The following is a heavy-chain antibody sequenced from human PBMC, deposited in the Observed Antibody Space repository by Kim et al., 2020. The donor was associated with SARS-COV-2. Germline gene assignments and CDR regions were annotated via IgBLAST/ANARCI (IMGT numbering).Heavy chain of an antibody. CDR1: GFTFSSYG. D-gene: IGHD6-6*01. CDR3: AGGEAARPAHAFDI. V-gene: IGHV3-30*03. Sequence: GGSLRLSCAASGFTFSSYGMHWVRQAPGKGLEWVAVISYDGSNKYYADSVKGRFTISRDNSKNTLYLQMNSLRAEDTAVYYCAGGEAARPAHAFDIWGQGTMVTVSS. CDR2: ISYDGSNK. J-gene: IGHJ3*02.